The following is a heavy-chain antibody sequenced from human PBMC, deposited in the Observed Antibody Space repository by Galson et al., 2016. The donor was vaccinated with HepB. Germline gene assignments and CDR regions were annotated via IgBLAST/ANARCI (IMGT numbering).Heavy chain of an antibody. CDR1: GGSISSGDNY. CDR3: ARDIRGGDCLDWYFDL. J-gene: IGHJ2*01. Sequence: TLSLTCTVSGGSISSGDNYWNWIRQPPGQGLEWIGYIYDSGTTFYNPSLQSRVAIFVDTSKNQFSLRLTSVTAADTAVYYWARDIRGGDCLDWYFDLWGRGTLVTVSS. CDR2: IYDSGTT. V-gene: IGHV4-30-4*01. D-gene: IGHD2-21*02.